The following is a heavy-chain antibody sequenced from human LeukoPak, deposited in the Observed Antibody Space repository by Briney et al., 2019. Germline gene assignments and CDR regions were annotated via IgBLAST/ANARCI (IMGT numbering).Heavy chain of an antibody. V-gene: IGHV1-69*13. CDR1: GGTFSRYA. J-gene: IGHJ5*02. D-gene: IGHD4-17*01. CDR3: ARVGYDGDYTDWCDP. CDR2: IIAYFGTA. Sequence: TVKVSCKASGGTFSRYAISWARQAPGQGLEWMGGIIAYFGTANYEQKFQGRVTITADEATSTACMELSILRDEGTAVYYYARVGYDGDYTDWCDPGGQGTRVTVST.